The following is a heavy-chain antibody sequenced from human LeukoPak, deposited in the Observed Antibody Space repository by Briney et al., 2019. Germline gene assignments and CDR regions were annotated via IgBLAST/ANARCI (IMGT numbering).Heavy chain of an antibody. CDR2: ISGSGGST. D-gene: IGHD3-9*01. CDR1: GFTFSSYA. V-gene: IGHV3-23*01. CDR3: AKDPSDWYYMDV. Sequence: GGSLRLSCAASGFTFSSYAMSWVRQAPGKGLEWVSAISGSGGSTYYADSVKGQFTISRDNSKNTLYLQMNSLRAEDTAVYYCAKDPSDWYYMDVWGKGTTVTVSS. J-gene: IGHJ6*03.